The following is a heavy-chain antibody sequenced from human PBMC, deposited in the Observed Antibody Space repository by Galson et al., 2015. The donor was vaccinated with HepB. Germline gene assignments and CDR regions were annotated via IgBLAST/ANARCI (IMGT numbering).Heavy chain of an antibody. CDR3: ARDYGDYGDHSEEGDY. V-gene: IGHV1-2*06. CDR1: GYTFTGYY. Sequence: SVKVSCKASGYTFTGYYMHWVRQAPGQGLEWMGRINPNSGGTNYAQKFQGRVTMTRDTSISTAYMELSRLRSDDTAVYYCARDYGDYGDHSEEGDYWGQGTLVTVSS. J-gene: IGHJ4*02. D-gene: IGHD4-17*01. CDR2: INPNSGGT.